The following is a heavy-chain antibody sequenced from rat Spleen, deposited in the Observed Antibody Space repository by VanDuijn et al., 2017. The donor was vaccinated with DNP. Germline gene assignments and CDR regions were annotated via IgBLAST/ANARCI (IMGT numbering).Heavy chain of an antibody. V-gene: IGHV5-58*01. Sequence: EVQLVETGGGLVQPGRSLKLSCIASGFTFSGYWMYWVRQAPGRGLEWVASINTDGDTTQYPDSVKGRFTVSRNNAENTVCLQMNSLRSEDTATYYCAKDRTGGFAMDAWGQGTSVTVSP. CDR2: INTDGDTT. CDR3: AKDRTGGFAMDA. D-gene: IGHD4-1*01. J-gene: IGHJ4*01. CDR1: GFTFSGYW.